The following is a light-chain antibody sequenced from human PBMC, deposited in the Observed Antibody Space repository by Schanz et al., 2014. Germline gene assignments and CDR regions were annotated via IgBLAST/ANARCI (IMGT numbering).Light chain of an antibody. V-gene: IGLV1-44*01. CDR3: ASWDDSLNARV. J-gene: IGLJ3*02. CDR2: SNN. CDR1: SSNIGGNT. Sequence: QSVLTQPPLASGTPGQRVTISCSGSSSNIGGNTVNWYQQLPGTAPKPLIYSNNQRPSGVPDRFSGSKSGTSASLAISGLQSEDEADYYCASWDDSLNARVFGGGTKLTVL.